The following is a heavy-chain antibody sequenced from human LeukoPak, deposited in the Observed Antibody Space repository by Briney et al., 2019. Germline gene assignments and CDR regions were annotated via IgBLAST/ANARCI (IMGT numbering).Heavy chain of an antibody. CDR3: ARMVESTVTIAFENWFDP. D-gene: IGHD4-11*01. V-gene: IGHV4-59*01. CDR1: GGSISNYY. Sequence: SETLSLTCTVSGGSISNYYWNWIRQPPGQGLEWIGHIYYSGSTNYNPSLKSRVTISVDTSKNQFSLKLSSVTAVDTAVYYCARMVESTVTIAFENWFDPWGQGTLVTVSS. CDR2: IYYSGST. J-gene: IGHJ5*02.